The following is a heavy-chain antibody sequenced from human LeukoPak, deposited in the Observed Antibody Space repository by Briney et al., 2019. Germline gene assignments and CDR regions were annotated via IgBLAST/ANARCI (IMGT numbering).Heavy chain of an antibody. Sequence: PSETLSLTCTVSGGSINSYYWSWIRQPAGKGLEWIGRISNSGSTNYNPSLKSRVTMSVGASKNQFSLKLNSVTAADTAMYYCAREYGDFDHWGQGTLVTVSS. CDR3: AREYGDFDH. CDR1: GGSINSYY. J-gene: IGHJ4*02. D-gene: IGHD4-17*01. CDR2: ISNSGST. V-gene: IGHV4-4*07.